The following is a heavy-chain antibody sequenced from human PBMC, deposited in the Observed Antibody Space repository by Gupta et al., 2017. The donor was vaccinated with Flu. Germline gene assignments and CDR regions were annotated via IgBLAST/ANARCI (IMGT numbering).Heavy chain of an antibody. J-gene: IGHJ3*02. Sequence: APGKGLEWVSGISWNSGSIGYADSVKGRFTISRDNAKNSLYLQMNSLRAEDTALYYCAKDQTGGAARLFAAFDIWGQGTMVTVSS. V-gene: IGHV3-9*01. CDR3: AKDQTGGAARLFAAFDI. D-gene: IGHD2-8*02. CDR2: ISWNSGSI.